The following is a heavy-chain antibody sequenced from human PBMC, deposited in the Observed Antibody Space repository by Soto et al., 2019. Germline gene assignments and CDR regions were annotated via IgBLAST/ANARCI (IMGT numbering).Heavy chain of an antibody. V-gene: IGHV1-18*04. CDR3: ARVAXYSSSWYGPYYYYGMDV. CDR1: GYTFTSYG. Sequence: GASVEVSCKASGYTFTSYGISWVRQAPGQGLEWMGWISAYNGNTNYAQKLQGRVTMTTDTSTSTAYMELRSLRSDDTAVYYCARVAXYSSSWYGPYYYYGMDVWGQGTTVTVSS. D-gene: IGHD6-13*01. J-gene: IGHJ6*02. CDR2: ISAYNGNT.